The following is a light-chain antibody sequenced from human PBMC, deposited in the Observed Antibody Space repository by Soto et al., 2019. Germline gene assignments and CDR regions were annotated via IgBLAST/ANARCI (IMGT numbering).Light chain of an antibody. J-gene: IGKJ1*01. CDR3: QHYHCCSRT. Sequence: DIQMTQSPSTLSASVGDRVTITCRASQGISDSLAWYQQTPGKAPDLLISEVSNLERGVASRFSGSGSGTEFTLAISSMQPDDLAHADCQHYHCCSRTFGQRTKVE. CDR2: EVS. CDR1: QGISDS. V-gene: IGKV1-5*01.